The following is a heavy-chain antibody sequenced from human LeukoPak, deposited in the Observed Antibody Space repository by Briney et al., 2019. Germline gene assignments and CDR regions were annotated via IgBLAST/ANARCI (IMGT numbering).Heavy chain of an antibody. D-gene: IGHD3-10*01. V-gene: IGHV3-64D*09. J-gene: IGHJ4*02. Sequence: PGGSLRLSCSASGFTFSSYAMYWVRPAPGKGLEYVSGINSSGGSTYYADSVKGRFTISRDNSKNTLYLQMSSLRAEDTAVYYCVKPNQYYYASGSYWDYWGQGSLVTVSS. CDR1: GFTFSSYA. CDR3: VKPNQYYYASGSYWDY. CDR2: INSSGGST.